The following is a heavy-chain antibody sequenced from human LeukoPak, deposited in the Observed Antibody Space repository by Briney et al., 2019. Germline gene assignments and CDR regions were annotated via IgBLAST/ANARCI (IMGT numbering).Heavy chain of an antibody. CDR1: GYSFTTHW. Sequence: GESLKISCKASGYSFTTHWIGWVRQMPGKGLEWMGILHPGDSDTRYSPSFQGRVTISADKSISTAYLQWSSLRASDTAMYYCARRQYSGYDFDFWGQGTLVTVSS. J-gene: IGHJ4*02. D-gene: IGHD5-12*01. V-gene: IGHV5-51*01. CDR2: LHPGDSDT. CDR3: ARRQYSGYDFDF.